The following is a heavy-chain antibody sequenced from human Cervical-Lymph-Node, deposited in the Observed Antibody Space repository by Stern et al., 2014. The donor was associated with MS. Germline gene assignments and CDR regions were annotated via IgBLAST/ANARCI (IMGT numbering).Heavy chain of an antibody. J-gene: IGHJ6*02. CDR3: ARDSATDTYYYYGMDV. V-gene: IGHV1-2*04. Sequence: VQLVESGAEVKKPGASVKVSCKASGYTFTGYYMHWVRQAPGQGLEWMGWINPNSGDTNYAQKFQGWVTMTRDTSISTAYMELSRLRSDDTAVYYCARDSATDTYYYYGMDVWGQGTTVTVSS. CDR2: INPNSGDT. D-gene: IGHD2-15*01. CDR1: GYTFTGYY.